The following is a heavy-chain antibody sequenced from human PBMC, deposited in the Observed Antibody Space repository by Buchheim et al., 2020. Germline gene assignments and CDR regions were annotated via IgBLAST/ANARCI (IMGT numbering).Heavy chain of an antibody. V-gene: IGHV4-61*02. CDR3: AREGDYGWFDP. J-gene: IGHJ5*02. D-gene: IGHD4-17*01. CDR2: IYTSGST. CDR1: GGSISSGSYY. Sequence: QVQLQESGPGLVKPSQTLSLTCTVSGGSISSGSYYWSWIRQPAGKGLEWIGRIYTSGSTNYNPSLKSRVTISVDTSKNQFSLKLSSVTAADTAVYYCAREGDYGWFDPWGQGTL.